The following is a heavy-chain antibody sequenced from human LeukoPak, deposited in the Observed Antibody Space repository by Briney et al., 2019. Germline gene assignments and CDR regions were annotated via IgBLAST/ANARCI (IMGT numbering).Heavy chain of an antibody. J-gene: IGHJ3*02. D-gene: IGHD3-22*01. CDR3: ARHFTYYYDSSGYPRDIFDI. CDR2: IYYSGSP. CDR1: GGSISGYY. V-gene: IGHV4-59*08. Sequence: SETLSLTCSVSGGSISGYYWSWIRRSPGNGLLWIGYIYYSGSPNYNPSLKSRVTISVDMSKNQFSLKLSSVTAADTALYYCARHFTYYYDSSGYPRDIFDIWGQGTMVTVSS.